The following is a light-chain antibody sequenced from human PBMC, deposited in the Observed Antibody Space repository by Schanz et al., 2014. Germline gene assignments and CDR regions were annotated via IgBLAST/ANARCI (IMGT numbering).Light chain of an antibody. Sequence: QSALTQPPSASGSPGQSVTISCTGTSSDVGNYNYVSWYQHHPGKAPKLMIYEVSKRPSGVPDRFSGSKSGNTASLTISRLQAEDEADYYCQSYDSSLSGWVFGGGTKLTVL. J-gene: IGLJ3*02. V-gene: IGLV2-8*01. CDR1: SSDVGNYNY. CDR2: EVS. CDR3: QSYDSSLSGWV.